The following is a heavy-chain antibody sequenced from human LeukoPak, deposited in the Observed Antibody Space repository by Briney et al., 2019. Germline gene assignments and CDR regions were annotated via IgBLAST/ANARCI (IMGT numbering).Heavy chain of an antibody. CDR2: IRSKAYGGTT. CDR1: GFTFGDYA. D-gene: IGHD3-9*01. V-gene: IGHV3-49*03. CDR3: TRGVLRYFDWPSYYFDY. Sequence: GGSLRLSCTASGFTFGDYAMSWFRQAPGKGLEWVGFIRSKAYGGTTEYAASVKGRFTISRDDSKSIAYLQMNSLKTEDTAVYYCTRGVLRYFDWPSYYFDYWGQGTLVTVSS. J-gene: IGHJ4*02.